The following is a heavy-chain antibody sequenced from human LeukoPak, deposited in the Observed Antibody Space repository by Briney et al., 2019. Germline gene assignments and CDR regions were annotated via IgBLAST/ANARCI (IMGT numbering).Heavy chain of an antibody. D-gene: IGHD2-21*02. CDR2: ISSSGSTI. CDR3: AKAYCGGDCYLSAFDI. Sequence: GGSLRLSCAASGFTFSDYYMSWIRQAPGKGLEWVSYISSSGSTIYYADSVKGRFTISRDNAKNSLYLQMNSLRAEDTALYYCAKAYCGGDCYLSAFDIWGQGTMVTVSS. J-gene: IGHJ3*02. V-gene: IGHV3-11*01. CDR1: GFTFSDYY.